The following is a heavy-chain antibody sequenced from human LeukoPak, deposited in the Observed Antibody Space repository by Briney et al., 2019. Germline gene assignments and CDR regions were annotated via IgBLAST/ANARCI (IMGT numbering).Heavy chain of an antibody. CDR2: IYYSGST. CDR3: ARDNSYDFWSGYYTGLGMDV. V-gene: IGHV4-61*08. D-gene: IGHD3-3*01. CDR1: GGSINSGGYY. Sequence: PSQTLSLTCTVSGGSINSGGYYWSWIRQPPGKGLEWIGYIYYSGSTNYNPSLKSRVTISVDTSKNQFSLKLSSVTAADTAVYYCARDNSYDFWSGYYTGLGMDVWGQGTTVTVSS. J-gene: IGHJ6*02.